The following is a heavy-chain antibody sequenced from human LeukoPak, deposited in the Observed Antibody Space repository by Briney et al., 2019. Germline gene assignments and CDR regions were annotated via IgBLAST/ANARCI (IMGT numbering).Heavy chain of an antibody. CDR3: ARTYYYDSSGYYYDAFDI. D-gene: IGHD3-22*01. CDR1: GGSISSYY. V-gene: IGHV4-59*01. J-gene: IGHJ3*02. Sequence: SETLSLTCTVSGGSISSYYRSWIRQPPGKGLEWIGYIYYSGSTNYNPSLKSRVTISVDTSKNQFSLKLSSVTAADTAVYYCARTYYYDSSGYYYDAFDIWGQGTMVTVSS. CDR2: IYYSGST.